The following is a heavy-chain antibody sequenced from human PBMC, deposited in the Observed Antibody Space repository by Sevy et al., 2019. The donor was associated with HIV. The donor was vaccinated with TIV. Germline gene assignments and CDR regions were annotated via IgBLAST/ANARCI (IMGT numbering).Heavy chain of an antibody. D-gene: IGHD3-10*01. V-gene: IGHV3-74*01. CDR2: INSDGSST. J-gene: IGHJ6*02. Sequence: GGSLRLSCAASGFTFSSYWMHWVRQAPGKGPVWVSRINSDGSSTSYADSVKGQFTISRDNAKNTLYLQMNSLRAEDTAVYYCARGELWYGSGSAPYYYGMDVWGQGTTVTVSS. CDR1: GFTFSSYW. CDR3: ARGELWYGSGSAPYYYGMDV.